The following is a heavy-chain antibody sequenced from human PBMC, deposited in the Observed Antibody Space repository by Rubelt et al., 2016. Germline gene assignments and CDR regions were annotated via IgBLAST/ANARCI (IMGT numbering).Heavy chain of an antibody. CDR2: IYWDDDK. CDR1: GFSLTTSGVG. CDR3: AYPSIAYRDDIFDAFDI. J-gene: IGHJ3*02. D-gene: IGHD4-17*01. V-gene: IGHV2-5*02. Sequence: QITLKESGPSLVKPTQTLTLTCTFSGFSLTTSGVGVGWIRQPPGKALEWLAVIYWDDDKRYSPSLKSRPTLPKDPSKNLVVLTRTNLDPVDTATYYCAYPSIAYRDDIFDAFDIWGQGTMVTVSS.